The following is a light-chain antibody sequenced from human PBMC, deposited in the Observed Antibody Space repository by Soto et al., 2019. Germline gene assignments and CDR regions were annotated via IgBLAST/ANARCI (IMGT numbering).Light chain of an antibody. CDR2: KAS. J-gene: IGKJ4*01. CDR1: QSISSW. CDR3: QQFSTYSLT. V-gene: IGKV1-5*03. Sequence: DIQLTQSPSTLSASVGDRVTITCRASQSISSWLAWYQQKPGKAPKLLIYKASSLQSGVPSRFSGSESGTEFTLTISSLQHDDFASYCCQQFSTYSLTFGGGTTVDIK.